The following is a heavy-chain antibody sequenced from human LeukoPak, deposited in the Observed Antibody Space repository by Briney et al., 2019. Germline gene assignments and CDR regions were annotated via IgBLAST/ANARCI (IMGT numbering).Heavy chain of an antibody. V-gene: IGHV5-51*01. CDR1: GYSFTNYW. Sequence: GESLKISCKASGYSFTNYWIGWVRQMPGKGLEWMGIIYPGDSDTRYSPSFQGQVTISTDKSINTAYLQWSSLKASDTAMYYCARQSGSQGHYMDVWGKGTTVTVSS. CDR3: ARQSGSQGHYMDV. J-gene: IGHJ6*03. D-gene: IGHD6-13*01. CDR2: IYPGDSDT.